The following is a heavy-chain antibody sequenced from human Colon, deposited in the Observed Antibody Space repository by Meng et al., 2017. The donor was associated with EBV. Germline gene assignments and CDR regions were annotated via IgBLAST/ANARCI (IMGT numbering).Heavy chain of an antibody. V-gene: IGHV4-34*01. D-gene: IGHD3-10*01. CDR2: INHSGST. CDR1: GGSFSGYY. CDR3: ARGDGSGSGNWFDP. J-gene: IGHJ5*02. Sequence: GAGLVGPSGSRSLPFAVEGGSFSGYYRSWIRHPPGKGLEWIAEINHSGSTNYNPSLTSRLTISVDTSKNQFSLKLSSVTAADTAVYYCARGDGSGSGNWFDPWGQGTLVAVSS.